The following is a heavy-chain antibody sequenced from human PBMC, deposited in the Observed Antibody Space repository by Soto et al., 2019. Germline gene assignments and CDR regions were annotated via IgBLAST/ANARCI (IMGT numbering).Heavy chain of an antibody. Sequence: GESLKISCKGAGYSVTDYWIGWVRQMPGRGLELMGIIYPGDSDTRYSPSFQGQVTISVDKSISTASLQWSSLKASDTATYYCARHLGDRRYYSYGMDVWGQGTTVTVSS. J-gene: IGHJ6*02. CDR1: GYSVTDYW. V-gene: IGHV5-51*01. CDR2: IYPGDSDT. CDR3: ARHLGDRRYYSYGMDV. D-gene: IGHD4-17*01.